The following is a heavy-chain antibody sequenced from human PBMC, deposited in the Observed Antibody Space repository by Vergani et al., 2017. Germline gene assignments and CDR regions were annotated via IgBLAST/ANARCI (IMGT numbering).Heavy chain of an antibody. J-gene: IGHJ4*02. CDR1: GFTFSSYA. CDR2: ISYSGGST. CDR3: ATSGGYIDY. Sequence: EVQLVESGGGLVKPGGSLRLSCAASGFTFSSYAMSWVRQAPGKGLEWVSTISYSGGSTYYADSVKGRFTISRDKSKNTLYLQMNCLRAEDTAVYYCATSGGYIDYWGQGTLVTVSS. D-gene: IGHD6-13*01. V-gene: IGHV3-23*04.